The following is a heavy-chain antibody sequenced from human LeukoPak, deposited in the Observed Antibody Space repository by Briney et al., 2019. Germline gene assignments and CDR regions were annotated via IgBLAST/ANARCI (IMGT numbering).Heavy chain of an antibody. CDR3: AREDITMVRGVKSRYMDV. CDR1: GHSISSGYY. J-gene: IGHJ6*03. Sequence: TSETLSLTSTVSGHSISSGYYWGWTRQPPGKGLEWIGSINHSGSTYYNTSLKSRVTISVDTSKNEFSLKLSSVTAADTAVYYCAREDITMVRGVKSRYMDVWGKGTKVTVSS. V-gene: IGHV4-38-2*02. CDR2: INHSGST. D-gene: IGHD3-10*01.